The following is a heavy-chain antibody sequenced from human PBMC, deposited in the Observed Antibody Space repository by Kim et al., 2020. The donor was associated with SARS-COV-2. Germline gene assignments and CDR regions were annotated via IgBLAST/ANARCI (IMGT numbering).Heavy chain of an antibody. CDR3: ARGGGLWELLQSAFDY. D-gene: IGHD1-26*01. Sequence: GGSLRLSCAASGFTFSSYWMSWVRQAPGKGLEWVVNIKQDGSEKYYVDSVKGRFTISRDNAKNSLYLQLNSLRAEDTAVYYCARGGGLWELLQSAFDYWGQGTLVTVSS. CDR2: IKQDGSEK. CDR1: GFTFSSYW. J-gene: IGHJ4*02. V-gene: IGHV3-7*01.